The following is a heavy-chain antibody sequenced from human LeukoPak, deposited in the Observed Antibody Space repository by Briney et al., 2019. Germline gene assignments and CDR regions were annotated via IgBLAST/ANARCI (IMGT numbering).Heavy chain of an antibody. Sequence: SETLSLTCTVSGGSISSYYWSWIRQPPGKGLEWIGYIYYSGSTYYNPSLKSRVTISVDTSKNQFSLKLSSVTAADTAVYYCARTLPADDAFDIWGQGTMVTVSS. CDR3: ARTLPADDAFDI. J-gene: IGHJ3*02. V-gene: IGHV4-59*08. CDR1: GGSISSYY. CDR2: IYYSGST.